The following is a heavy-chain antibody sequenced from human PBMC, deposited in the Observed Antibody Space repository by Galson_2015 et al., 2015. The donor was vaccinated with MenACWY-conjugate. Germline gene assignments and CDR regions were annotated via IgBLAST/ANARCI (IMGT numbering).Heavy chain of an antibody. CDR1: VGTFSSYA. Sequence: SVKVSCKASVGTFSSYAISWVRQAPGQGLEWMGGIIPIFGTANYAQKFQGRVTITADESTSTAYMELSSRRSEDTAVYYCARGGRVGATDCFDYWGQGTLVTVSS. CDR2: IIPIFGTA. D-gene: IGHD1-26*01. V-gene: IGHV1-69*13. J-gene: IGHJ4*02. CDR3: ARGGRVGATDCFDY.